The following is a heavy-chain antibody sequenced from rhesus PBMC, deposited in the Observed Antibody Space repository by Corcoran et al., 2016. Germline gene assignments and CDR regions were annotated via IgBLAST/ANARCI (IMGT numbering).Heavy chain of an antibody. CDR2: IYCSGSIT. V-gene: IGHV4-169*02. D-gene: IGHD6-31*01. J-gene: IGHJ4*01. CDR3: ARDLTYSSGWYGFDY. CDR1: GGSISSSY. Sequence: QLQLQESGPGLVKPSETLSVTCAVSGGSISSSYWSWIRQAPGKGLEWIGYIYCSGSITNYNPSLKSRVTLSVDTSKYQLSLKLSSVTTADTAVYYCARDLTYSSGWYGFDYWGQGVLVTVSS.